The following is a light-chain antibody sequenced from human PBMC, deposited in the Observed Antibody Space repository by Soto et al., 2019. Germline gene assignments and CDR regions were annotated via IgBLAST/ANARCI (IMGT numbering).Light chain of an antibody. CDR3: QQRYNTLIT. CDR2: AAS. J-gene: IGKJ5*01. CDR1: QSISIY. Sequence: DIQMTQSPSSLSASVGDRVTITCRASQSISIYINWYQQKPGKAPKLLIFAASSLQSGVPSRFSGSGSGTDFTLTISTLQPDDFATYYCQQRYNTLITFGQGTRLEIK. V-gene: IGKV1-39*01.